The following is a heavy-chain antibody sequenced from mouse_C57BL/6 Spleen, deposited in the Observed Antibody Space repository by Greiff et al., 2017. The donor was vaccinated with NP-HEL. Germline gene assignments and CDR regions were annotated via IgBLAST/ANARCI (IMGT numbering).Heavy chain of an antibody. Sequence: QVQLQQPGAELVKPGASVKLSCKASGYTFTSYWMHWVKQRPGQGLEWIGMIHPNSGSTNYNEKFKSKATLTVDKSSSTAYMQLSSLTSEDSAVYYCARSGLGKGVPFAYWGQGTLVTVSA. CDR3: ARSGLGKGVPFAY. CDR2: IHPNSGST. CDR1: GYTFTSYW. J-gene: IGHJ3*01. V-gene: IGHV1-64*01. D-gene: IGHD4-1*01.